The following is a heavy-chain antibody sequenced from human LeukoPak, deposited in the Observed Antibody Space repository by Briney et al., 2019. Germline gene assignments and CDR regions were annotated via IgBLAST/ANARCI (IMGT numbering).Heavy chain of an antibody. V-gene: IGHV3-23*01. D-gene: IGHD3-22*01. CDR3: AKAFSVRVLEVVAPDAFDI. CDR1: GFTFRNYA. CDR2: LSSSAGST. Sequence: PGESLRLSCAASGFTFRNYAMSWVRQAPGQGLEWVSALSSSAGSTYYADSVEGRFTISRDNSKNTLYLQMNSLRAEDTAVYYCAKAFSVRVLEVVAPDAFDIWGQGTMVTVSS. J-gene: IGHJ3*02.